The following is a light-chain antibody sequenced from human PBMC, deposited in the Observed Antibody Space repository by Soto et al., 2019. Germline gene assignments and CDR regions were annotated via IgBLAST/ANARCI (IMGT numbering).Light chain of an antibody. V-gene: IGKV3-20*01. CDR2: GAS. J-gene: IGKJ1*01. CDR1: QTVSSSY. Sequence: PGERATLSCRASQTVSSSYLAWYQQKPGQAPRLLIYGASSRATGIPDRFSGSGSGTDFTLSISRLEPEDFAVYYCQQYSDSPPTFGQGTKVDIK. CDR3: QQYSDSPPT.